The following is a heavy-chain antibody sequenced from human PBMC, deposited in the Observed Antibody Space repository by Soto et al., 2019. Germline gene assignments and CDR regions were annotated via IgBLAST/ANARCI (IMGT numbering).Heavy chain of an antibody. V-gene: IGHV4-4*08. CDR2: VYNTGGS. D-gene: IGHD2-2*01. CDR3: ARVPDY. Sequence: PSETLSLTCTVSSFPISSYNRGWIRQSPGRRLEWIGYVYNTGGSGYNPSLESRVTISADTSTNIISLTLTSVTAADTAVYYCARVPDYWGQGILVTVSS. J-gene: IGHJ4*02. CDR1: SFPISSYN.